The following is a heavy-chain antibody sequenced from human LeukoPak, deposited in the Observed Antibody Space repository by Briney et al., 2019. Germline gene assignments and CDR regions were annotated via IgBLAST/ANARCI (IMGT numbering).Heavy chain of an antibody. D-gene: IGHD3-16*01. CDR1: GFTFSSYP. Sequence: GGSLRLSCAAAGFTFSSYPMHWVRQAPGQGLEWVALTLHDGDNNYYADSVRGRFTVSSDNSKNTLYLQMTSLRAEDTAVYYCARGDLPTTHYWGQGTLVTVSS. CDR2: TLHDGDNN. V-gene: IGHV3-30*04. CDR3: ARGDLPTTHY. J-gene: IGHJ4*02.